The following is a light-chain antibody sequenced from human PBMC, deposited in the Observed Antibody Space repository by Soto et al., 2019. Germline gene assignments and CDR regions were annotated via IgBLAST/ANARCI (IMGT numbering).Light chain of an antibody. CDR1: GSDVGAYNY. CDR3: YSYTSSSTYV. CDR2: DVS. V-gene: IGLV2-14*01. J-gene: IGLJ1*01. Sequence: QSVLTQPASVSGSPGQSITISCSGTGSDVGAYNYVSWYQQHPAKAPQLMIYDVSNQPSGVSDRFSGSKSGNTASLTISELQAEDEADYYCYSYTSSSTYVFGSGTKVTVL.